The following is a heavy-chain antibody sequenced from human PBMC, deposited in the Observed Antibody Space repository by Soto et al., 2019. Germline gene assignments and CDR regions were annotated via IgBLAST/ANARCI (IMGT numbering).Heavy chain of an antibody. V-gene: IGHV3-53*04. Sequence: EVQLVESGGGLVQPGGSLRLACAASGFAVNSNYMSWVRQAPGKGLEWVSVIYSGGDTYYADAVKGRFTISRHNSRTTHNSENTLFLPKITLYLQMNNLRPEDTAVYYCARGDYGWDDDYYYFMDVWGKGTTVTVSS. CDR3: ARGDYGWDDDYYYFMDV. D-gene: IGHD3-10*01. CDR2: IYSGGDT. J-gene: IGHJ6*03. CDR1: GFAVNSNY.